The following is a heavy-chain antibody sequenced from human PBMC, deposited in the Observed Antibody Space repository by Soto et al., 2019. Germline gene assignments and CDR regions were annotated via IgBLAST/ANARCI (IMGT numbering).Heavy chain of an antibody. CDR2: TYYRSKWYS. J-gene: IGHJ5*02. Sequence: TSETLSLTCAISGDSVSSNSAAWNWIRLSPSRGLEWLGRTYYRSKWYSTYAISVKSRISISPDTSKNQFSLQLNSVTPDDTAVYYCARGPGSLRPWGQGTLVTVSS. V-gene: IGHV6-1*01. CDR3: ARGPGSLRP. D-gene: IGHD1-1*01. CDR1: GDSVSSNSAA.